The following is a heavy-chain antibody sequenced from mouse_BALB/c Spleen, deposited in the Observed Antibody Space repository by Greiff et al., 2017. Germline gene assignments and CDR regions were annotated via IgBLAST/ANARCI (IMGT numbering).Heavy chain of an antibody. CDR3: AREGYYGRAWFAY. CDR2: IWGDGST. Sequence: VKVVESGPGLVAPSQSLSITCTVSGFSLTGYGVNWVRQPPGKGLEWLGMIWGDGSTDYNSALKSRLSISKDNSKSQVFLKMNSLQTDDTARYYCAREGYYGRAWFAYWGQGTLVTVSA. V-gene: IGHV2-6-7*01. CDR1: GFSLTGYG. D-gene: IGHD1-1*01. J-gene: IGHJ3*01.